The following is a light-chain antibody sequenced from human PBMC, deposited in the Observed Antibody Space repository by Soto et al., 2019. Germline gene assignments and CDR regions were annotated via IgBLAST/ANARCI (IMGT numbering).Light chain of an antibody. Sequence: QSVLTQPASVSGSPGQSITISCTGTSSDVGRYNYVSWYQHHPGKAPKLIIFDVSFRPSGVSNRFSGSKSGNTASLTISGLQSEDLADYYCSSNTYITTLYLFGTGTKVTVL. CDR3: SSNTYITTLYL. CDR1: SSDVGRYNY. CDR2: DVS. V-gene: IGLV2-14*03. J-gene: IGLJ1*01.